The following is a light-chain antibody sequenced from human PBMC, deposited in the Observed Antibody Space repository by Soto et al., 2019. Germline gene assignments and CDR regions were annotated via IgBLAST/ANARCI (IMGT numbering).Light chain of an antibody. V-gene: IGKV3-11*01. CDR1: QNVYRY. CDR3: QHRMNWPWT. Sequence: EIVLTQSPATLSLSPGERCALSCRASQNVYRYLDWYQQKPGQXHRXXISDASNRATGIPARFSGSGSGTDLTITISSLEPEDVEVYYCQHRMNWPWTFGQGTKVDIK. CDR2: DAS. J-gene: IGKJ1*01.